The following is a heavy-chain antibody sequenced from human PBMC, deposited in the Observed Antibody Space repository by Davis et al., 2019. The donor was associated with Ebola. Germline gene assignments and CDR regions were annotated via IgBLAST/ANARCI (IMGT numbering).Heavy chain of an antibody. Sequence: PSETLSLTCTVSGGSISSYYWSWIRQPPGKGLEWIGYIYYSGSTNYNPSLKSRVTISVDTSKNQFSLKLSSVTAADTAVYYCARHRNDAPYYYYYGMDVWGQGTTVTVSS. D-gene: IGHD1-1*01. CDR2: IYYSGST. CDR3: ARHRNDAPYYYYYGMDV. J-gene: IGHJ6*02. CDR1: GGSISSYY. V-gene: IGHV4-59*08.